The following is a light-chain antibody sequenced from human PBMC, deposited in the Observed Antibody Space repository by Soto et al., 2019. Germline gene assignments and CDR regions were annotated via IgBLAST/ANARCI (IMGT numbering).Light chain of an antibody. CDR1: QIVSSRY. J-gene: IGKJ4*01. V-gene: IGKV3-20*01. Sequence: EIVLTQSPGTLSLSPGERATLSCRASQIVSSRYIAWYQXXXXQAPRLLIYDASTRATGIPDRFRGSASGTDFTLTISRLEPEDFAVYSCQQYDNLLTFGGGTKVEVK. CDR3: QQYDNLLT. CDR2: DAS.